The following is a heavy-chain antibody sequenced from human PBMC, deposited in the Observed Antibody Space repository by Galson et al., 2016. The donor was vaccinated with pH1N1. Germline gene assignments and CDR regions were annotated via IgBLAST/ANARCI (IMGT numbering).Heavy chain of an antibody. V-gene: IGHV4-39*01. CDR2: VFHSGTT. CDR1: GGSMRRNDYY. J-gene: IGHJ5*02. CDR3: ARGLAAASRFDL. D-gene: IGHD6-13*01. Sequence: QVQLQESGPGLVKPSETLSLTCHVSGGSMRRNDYYWAWIRQPPGKGLEWIGSVFHSGTTYCDLSLKGRVTVAIYTSNERFCLAVPSVSAAHTAVYYCARGLAAASRFDLWGQGSLVAVSS.